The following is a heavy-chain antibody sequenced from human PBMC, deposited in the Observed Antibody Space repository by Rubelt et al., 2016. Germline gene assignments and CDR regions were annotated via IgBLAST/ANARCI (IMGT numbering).Heavy chain of an antibody. CDR1: GFTVSSNY. CDR2: IYSGGST. Sequence: EVQLVESGGGLIQPGGSLRLSCAASGFTVSSNYMSWVRQAPGKGLEWVSVIYSGGSTYYADSVKGRFTISRDNSKNTLYLQMNSLRAEDTAVYYCARDLSPPLYYYYYGMDVWGQGTTVTVSS. CDR3: ARDLSPPLYYYYYGMDV. J-gene: IGHJ6*02. V-gene: IGHV3-53*01.